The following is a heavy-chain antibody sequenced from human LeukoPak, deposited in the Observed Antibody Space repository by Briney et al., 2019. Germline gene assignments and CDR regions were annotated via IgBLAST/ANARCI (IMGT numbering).Heavy chain of an antibody. CDR3: ARGAYDILTGYYRGMPVGYFDY. Sequence: SETLSLTCAVSGGSISSGGYSWGWLRQPPGKGLEWIVYMYHSGSTYYNPALESRVTISVDRSKNQFSLKLSSVTAADTAVYYCARGAYDILTGYYRGMPVGYFDYWGQGTLVTVSS. CDR1: GGSISSGGYS. CDR2: MYHSGST. D-gene: IGHD3-9*01. V-gene: IGHV4-30-2*01. J-gene: IGHJ4*02.